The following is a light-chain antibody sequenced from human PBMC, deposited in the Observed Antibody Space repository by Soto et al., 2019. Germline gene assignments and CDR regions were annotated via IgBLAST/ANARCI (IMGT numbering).Light chain of an antibody. Sequence: IVLTQSPGTLSLSPGERATLSCRASQSVGSSYLTWYQQKPGQAPRLLIYGASNRAAGIPDRFSGSGSGTDFTLTISRLEPEDFEVYYCQQYVSSPTFGGGNKVDIK. CDR1: QSVGSSY. CDR3: QQYVSSPT. CDR2: GAS. J-gene: IGKJ4*01. V-gene: IGKV3-20*01.